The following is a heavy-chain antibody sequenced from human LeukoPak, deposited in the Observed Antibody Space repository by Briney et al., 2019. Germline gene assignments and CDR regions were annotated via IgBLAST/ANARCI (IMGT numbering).Heavy chain of an antibody. J-gene: IGHJ6*02. D-gene: IGHD5-12*01. CDR2: ISSSSGYI. V-gene: IGHV3-21*01. CDR1: GFTFSSYS. Sequence: GGYLRLYCAASGFTFSSYSMNWVRQAPGKGLEWVSSISSSSGYIYYADSVKGRLTISRGNAKNSLYLQMNSLRAEGTAVYYCARDWPFSGSGYDYYYYGMDVWGQATTVTVSS. CDR3: ARDWPFSGSGYDYYYYGMDV.